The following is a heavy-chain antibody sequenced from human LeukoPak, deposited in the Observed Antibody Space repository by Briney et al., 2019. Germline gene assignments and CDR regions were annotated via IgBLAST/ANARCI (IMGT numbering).Heavy chain of an antibody. CDR1: GYTFTGYY. V-gene: IGHV1-2*02. J-gene: IGHJ6*03. CDR2: INPNSGGT. D-gene: IGHD3-3*01. CDR3: ATDFWSGSPVLGDYYYYMDV. Sequence: ASVKVSCKASGYTFTGYYMHWVRQAPGQGLEWMGWINPNSGGTNYAQKFQGRVTMTRDTSISTAYMELSRLRSDDTAVYYCATDFWSGSPVLGDYYYYMDVWGKGTTVTVSS.